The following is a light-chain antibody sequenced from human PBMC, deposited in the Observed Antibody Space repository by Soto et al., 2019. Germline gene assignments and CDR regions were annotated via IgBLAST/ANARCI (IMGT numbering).Light chain of an antibody. Sequence: DIQMTQSPSSLSASVGDRVTITCRASQSISSYLNWYQQKPGKAPKILIYAASSLQSGVPSRFSGSGSGTDFTLTISCLQPEDFATYYCQQSYSTPLTFGPGTKVDIK. CDR3: QQSYSTPLT. CDR1: QSISSY. J-gene: IGKJ3*01. V-gene: IGKV1-39*01. CDR2: AAS.